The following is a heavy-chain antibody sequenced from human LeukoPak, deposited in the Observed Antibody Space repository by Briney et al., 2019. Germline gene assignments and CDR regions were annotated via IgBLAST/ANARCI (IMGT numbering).Heavy chain of an antibody. CDR3: AKDIGATDYTPEAFDI. CDR2: ISWNGGSI. CDR1: GFTFDDYA. V-gene: IGHV3-9*01. Sequence: GRSLRLSCAASGFTFDDYAMHWVRQAPGKGLEWVTGISWNGGSICYGDSVQGRFTISRNNANNSLYQQMNTLRAEDTALYYCAKDIGATDYTPEAFDIWGQGTMVTVSS. J-gene: IGHJ3*02. D-gene: IGHD4-11*01.